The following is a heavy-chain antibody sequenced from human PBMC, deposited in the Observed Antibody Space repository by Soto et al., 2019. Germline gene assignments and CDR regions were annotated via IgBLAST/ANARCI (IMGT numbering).Heavy chain of an antibody. CDR3: ARDFGSYLDY. J-gene: IGHJ4*02. V-gene: IGHV3-53*01. Sequence: EVQLVESGGGLIQPGGSLRLSCAASGFTVNANYMSWVRQAPGKGLDWDSVSYSGGDTYYADSVKGRFTISRDNSKNTLYLQMNSLRAEDTAVYYCARDFGSYLDYWGQGTLVTVSS. CDR2: SYSGGDT. CDR1: GFTVNANY. D-gene: IGHD3-10*01.